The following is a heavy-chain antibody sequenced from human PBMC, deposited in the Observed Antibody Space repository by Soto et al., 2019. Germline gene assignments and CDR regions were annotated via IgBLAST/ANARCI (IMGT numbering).Heavy chain of an antibody. CDR2: ISSSSSTI. V-gene: IGHV3-48*01. Sequence: EVQLVESGGGLVQPGGSLRLSCAASGFTFSSYSMNWVRQAPGKGLEWVSYISSSSSTIYYADSVKGRFTISRDNAKNSLYLQTSSLRAEDTAVYYCARAPPYCSSTSGYADYWGQGTLVTVSS. J-gene: IGHJ4*02. CDR1: GFTFSSYS. D-gene: IGHD2-2*01. CDR3: ARAPPYCSSTSGYADY.